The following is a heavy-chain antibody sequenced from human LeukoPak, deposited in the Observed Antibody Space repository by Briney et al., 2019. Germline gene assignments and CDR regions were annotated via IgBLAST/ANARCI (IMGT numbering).Heavy chain of an antibody. J-gene: IGHJ4*02. CDR1: GGTFSSYA. CDR2: IIPIFGTA. Sequence: SVKVSCKASGGTFSSYAISWVRQAPGQGLEWMGGIIPIFGTANYAQKFQGRVTITADESTSTAYMELSSLRSEDTAVYYCARGDLRGVIITAFDYWGQGTLVTVSS. CDR3: ARGDLRGVIITAFDY. D-gene: IGHD3-10*01. V-gene: IGHV1-69*13.